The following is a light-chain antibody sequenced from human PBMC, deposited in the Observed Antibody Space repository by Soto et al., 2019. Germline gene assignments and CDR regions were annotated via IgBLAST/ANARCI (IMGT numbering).Light chain of an antibody. V-gene: IGKV1-39*01. CDR1: QSISSY. J-gene: IGKJ1*01. CDR2: AAS. Sequence: DIQMTQSPSSLSASVGDRVTITCRASQSISSYLNWYQQKPGKAPKLLIYAASSLQSGVPSRFSGSGSGTDFTLIISSLQFVDFATYYCQQSYRTPPTFGQGTKVEIK. CDR3: QQSYRTPPT.